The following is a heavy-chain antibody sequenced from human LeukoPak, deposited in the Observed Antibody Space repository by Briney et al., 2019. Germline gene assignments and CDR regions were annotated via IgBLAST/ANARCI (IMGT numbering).Heavy chain of an antibody. J-gene: IGHJ4*02. Sequence: ASVKVSCKASGNTFTSYGISWVRQAPGQGLEWMGWISAYNGNTNYAQKLQDRVTMTTDTSTSTAYMELRSLRSDDTAVYYCARLRYSSGRYYFDYWGQGTLVTVSS. CDR1: GNTFTSYG. D-gene: IGHD6-19*01. CDR3: ARLRYSSGRYYFDY. CDR2: ISAYNGNT. V-gene: IGHV1-18*01.